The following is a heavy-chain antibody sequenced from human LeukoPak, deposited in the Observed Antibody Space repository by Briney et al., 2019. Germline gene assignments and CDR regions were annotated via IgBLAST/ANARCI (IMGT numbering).Heavy chain of an antibody. CDR1: GGSISNYY. D-gene: IGHD5-18*01. CDR2: THYSGST. CDR3: AGVYSYGYHPHY. Sequence: SETLSLTCTVSGGSISNYYWSWIRQPPGKGLEWIGHTHYSGSTDCNPSLKSRVTISLDTSKNQFSLKLSSVTAADTAVYYCAGVYSYGYHPHYWGQGTLVTVSS. J-gene: IGHJ4*02. V-gene: IGHV4-59*08.